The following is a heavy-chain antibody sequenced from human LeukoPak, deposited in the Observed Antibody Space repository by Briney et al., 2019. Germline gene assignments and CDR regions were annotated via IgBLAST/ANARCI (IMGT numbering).Heavy chain of an antibody. V-gene: IGHV3-11*05. J-gene: IGHJ5*02. D-gene: IGHD6-13*01. CDR1: GFTFSDYY. Sequence: GGSLRLSCAASGFTFSDYYMSWIRQAPGKGLEWVSYISSSSSYTNYADSVKGRFTISRDNAKSSLYLQMNSLRAEDTAAYYCARDRSGYSRINWFDPWGQGTLVTVSS. CDR3: ARDRSGYSRINWFDP. CDR2: ISSSSSYT.